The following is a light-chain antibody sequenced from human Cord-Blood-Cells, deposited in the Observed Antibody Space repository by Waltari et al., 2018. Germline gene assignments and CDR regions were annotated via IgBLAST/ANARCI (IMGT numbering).Light chain of an antibody. J-gene: IGKJ3*01. CDR1: QSLLHSNGYNY. Sequence: DIVMTQSPLSLPVTPGEPASISCRSSQSLLHSNGYNYLDWYLQKPGQSPQLLIYLGSNRASGVPDRFSGSGSGTDVTLKISRVEAEDVGVYYRMQALQTLFTFGPGTKVDIK. CDR3: MQALQTLFT. CDR2: LGS. V-gene: IGKV2-28*01.